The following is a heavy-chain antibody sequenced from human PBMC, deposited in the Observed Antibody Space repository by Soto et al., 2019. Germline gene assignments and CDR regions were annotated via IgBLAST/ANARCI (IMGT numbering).Heavy chain of an antibody. J-gene: IGHJ4*02. CDR1: GYTFTGYY. Sequence: ASVKVSCKASGYTFTGYYMHWVRQAPGQGLEWMGWINPNSGGTNYAQKFQGRVTMTRDTSISTAYMELSRPRSDDTAVYYCAREGVGSWSVPDYWGQGTLVTVSS. CDR2: INPNSGGT. CDR3: AREGVGSWSVPDY. D-gene: IGHD6-13*01. V-gene: IGHV1-2*02.